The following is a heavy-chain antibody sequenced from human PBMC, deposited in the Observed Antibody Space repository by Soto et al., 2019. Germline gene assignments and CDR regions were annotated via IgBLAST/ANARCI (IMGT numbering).Heavy chain of an antibody. Sequence: PGGSLRLSCAASGFTVSSNYMSWVRQAPGKGLEWVSVIYSGGSTYYADSVKGRFTISRDNSKNTLYLQMNSLRAEDTAVYYCARDFVSSVSAPFGKRPIFDYWGQGTLVTVSS. D-gene: IGHD3-10*01. J-gene: IGHJ4*02. CDR1: GFTVSSNY. CDR3: ARDFVSSVSAPFGKRPIFDY. CDR2: IYSGGST. V-gene: IGHV3-66*01.